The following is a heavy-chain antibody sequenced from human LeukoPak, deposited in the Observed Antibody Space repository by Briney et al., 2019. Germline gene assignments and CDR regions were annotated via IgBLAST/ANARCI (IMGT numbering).Heavy chain of an antibody. D-gene: IGHD1-14*01. Sequence: ASVKVSCNASGYTFTDYFIHWVRQAPGQGLEWMGWINPNSGGTNYAQKFQGRVTMTRDTSISTAYMELSRLRSDDTAVYYCARGRTYEYWGQGTLVTVSS. CDR3: ARGRTYEY. CDR1: GYTFTDYF. V-gene: IGHV1-2*02. CDR2: INPNSGGT. J-gene: IGHJ4*02.